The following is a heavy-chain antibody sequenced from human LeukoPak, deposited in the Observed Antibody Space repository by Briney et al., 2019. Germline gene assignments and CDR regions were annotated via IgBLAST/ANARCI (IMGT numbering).Heavy chain of an antibody. Sequence: PGGSLRLSCAASGFTFSDYGMHWVRQAPGKGLEWVAFIRYDASNKYYGDSAKGRFTVSRDNAKNTLYLQMNSLRTEDTAVYYCAKDFSSSSLGSWYFDLWGRGALVTVYS. D-gene: IGHD6-13*01. CDR2: IRYDASNK. J-gene: IGHJ2*01. CDR1: GFTFSDYG. CDR3: AKDFSSSSLGSWYFDL. V-gene: IGHV3-30*02.